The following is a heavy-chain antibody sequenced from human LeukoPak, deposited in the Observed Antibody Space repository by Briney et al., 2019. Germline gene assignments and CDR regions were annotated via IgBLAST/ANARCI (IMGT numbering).Heavy chain of an antibody. J-gene: IGHJ6*03. CDR2: ISYDGSNK. Sequence: GRSLRLSCAASGFTFGSYAMHWVRQAPGKGLEWVAVISYDGSNKYYADSVKGRFTISRDNSKNTLYLQMNSLRAEDTAVYYCARSSLRFLDWPHYYMDVWGKGTTVTVSS. CDR3: ARSSLRFLDWPHYYMDV. CDR1: GFTFGSYA. V-gene: IGHV3-30-3*01. D-gene: IGHD3-3*01.